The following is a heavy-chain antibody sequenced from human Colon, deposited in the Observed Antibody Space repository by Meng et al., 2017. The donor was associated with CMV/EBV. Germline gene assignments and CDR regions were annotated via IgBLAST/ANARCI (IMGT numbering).Heavy chain of an antibody. CDR2: IYPGDSDT. CDR3: ARPILSITGTTHAFDI. V-gene: IGHV5-51*01. CDR1: GHSFTSYW. D-gene: IGHD1-7*01. J-gene: IGHJ3*02. Sequence: GGSLRLSCKGSGHSFTSYWIGWVRQMPGKGLEWMGIIYPGDSDTRYSPSFQGQVTISADKSISTAYLQWSSLKASDTAMYYCARPILSITGTTHAFDIWGQGTMVTVSS.